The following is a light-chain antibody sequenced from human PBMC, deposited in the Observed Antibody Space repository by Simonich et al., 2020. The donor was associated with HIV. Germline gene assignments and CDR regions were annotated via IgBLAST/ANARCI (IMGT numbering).Light chain of an antibody. CDR2: SNN. Sequence: QSVLTQPPSASGTPGQRVTISCSGSSSNIGSDTVNWYQQLPGTAPTLLIYSNNQRPSGVPDRFSGSKSGTSASLTISGLQAEDEADYYCNSYTSIKTFVFGTGTKVTVL. J-gene: IGLJ1*01. CDR3: NSYTSIKTFV. CDR1: SSNIGSDT. V-gene: IGLV1-44*01.